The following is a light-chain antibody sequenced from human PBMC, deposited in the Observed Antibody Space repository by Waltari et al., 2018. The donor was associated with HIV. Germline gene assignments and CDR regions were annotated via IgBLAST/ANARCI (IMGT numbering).Light chain of an antibody. CDR1: SSDVGGYKY. CDR2: DVS. J-gene: IGLJ2*01. CDR3: SSYAGSNNWVV. Sequence: QSALTQPPSASGSPGQSVTISCTGTSSDVGGYKYVSWYQQHPGKAPKLMIYDVSMRPAGVPDRCAGSKSGNTASLTVSGLQAEDEADYYCSSYAGSNNWVVFGGGTKLTVL. V-gene: IGLV2-8*01.